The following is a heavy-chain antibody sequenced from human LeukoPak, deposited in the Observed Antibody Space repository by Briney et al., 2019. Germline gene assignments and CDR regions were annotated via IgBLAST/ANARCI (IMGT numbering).Heavy chain of an antibody. V-gene: IGHV4-59*01. CDR2: IYHSGST. CDR1: GGSISAYY. J-gene: IGHJ6*02. CDR3: ARHQDSVDYYYGMDV. Sequence: SETLSLTCTVSGGSISAYYWSWIWQPPGKGLEWIGYIYHSGSTNYNPSLKSRVTMSIDTSNNQFSLKLNDVTAADTAVYYCARHQDSVDYYYGMDVWGQGTTVTVSS. D-gene: IGHD4-23*01.